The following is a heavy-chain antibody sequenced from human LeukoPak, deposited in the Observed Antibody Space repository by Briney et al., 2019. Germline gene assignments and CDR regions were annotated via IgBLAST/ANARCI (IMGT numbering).Heavy chain of an antibody. D-gene: IGHD3-10*01. V-gene: IGHV4-59*08. J-gene: IGHJ4*02. CDR1: GGSISSYY. CDR3: ARLVWFGSYFDY. CDR2: IYYSGST. Sequence: PSETLPLTCTVSGGSISSYYWSWIRQPPGKGLEWIGYIYYSGSTYYNPSLKSRVTISVDTSKNQFSLKLSSVTAADTAVYYCARLVWFGSYFDYWGQGTLVTVSS.